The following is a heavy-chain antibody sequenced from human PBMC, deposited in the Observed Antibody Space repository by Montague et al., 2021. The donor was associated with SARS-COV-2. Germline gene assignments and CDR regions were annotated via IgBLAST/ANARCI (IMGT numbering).Heavy chain of an antibody. V-gene: IGHV3-7*01. J-gene: IGHJ4*02. D-gene: IGHD3-10*01. CDR2: INQDGSEK. CDR3: AKDRLL. Sequence: SLRLSCAASGFTFITYWMSWVRQAPGKGLEWVANINQDGSEKSYVDSVKGRFTISRDNAQNSLYLQMNSLRAEETAVYYCAKDRLLGGQGTLVTVSS. CDR1: GFTFITYW.